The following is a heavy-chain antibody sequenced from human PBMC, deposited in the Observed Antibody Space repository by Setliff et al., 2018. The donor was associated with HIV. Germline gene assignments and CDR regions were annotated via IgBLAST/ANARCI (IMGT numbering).Heavy chain of an antibody. Sequence: KPSETLSLTCAVYGGSFSGYYWTWIRQPPGRGLEWIGEIIHSGGTNYNPSLKSRLTISVDTSKNQFSLKLSSVTAADTAVYYCARVGDLGSTYYFDYWGQGALVTVSS. CDR3: ARVGDLGSTYYFDY. V-gene: IGHV4-34*12. D-gene: IGHD1-26*01. CDR2: IIHSGGT. CDR1: GGSFSGYY. J-gene: IGHJ4*02.